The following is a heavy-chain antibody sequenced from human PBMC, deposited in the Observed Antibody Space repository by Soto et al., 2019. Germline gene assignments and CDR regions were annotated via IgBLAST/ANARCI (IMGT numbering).Heavy chain of an antibody. V-gene: IGHV3-30-3*01. CDR1: GVSFSNYA. J-gene: IGHJ3*02. CDR3: ATGRRYRQDFDSFDI. CDR2: ISYDGSNE. D-gene: IGHD1-20*01. Sequence: QVQLVESGGGVVQPGRPLRLSCAASGVSFSNYAMHWVRQAPGKGLEWVAGISYDGSNEYYSDSVKGRFTFSRDNSKNTRYLQMYYLRTDDTAVYYCATGRRYRQDFDSFDIWGQGTMVTVSS.